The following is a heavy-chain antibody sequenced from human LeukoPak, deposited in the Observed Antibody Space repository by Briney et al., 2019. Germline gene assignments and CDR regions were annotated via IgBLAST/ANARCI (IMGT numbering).Heavy chain of an antibody. J-gene: IGHJ3*02. CDR2: ISGSGGST. D-gene: IGHD2-2*01. CDR3: AKVRGGRYCSSTSCPTKDAFDI. V-gene: IGHV3-23*01. CDR1: GFTFSSYA. Sequence: GGSLRLSCAASGFTFSSYAMSWVRQAPGKGLEWVSAISGSGGSTYYADSVKGRFTISRDNSKNTLYLQMNSLRAEDTAVYYCAKVRGGRYCSSTSCPTKDAFDIWGQGTMVTVSS.